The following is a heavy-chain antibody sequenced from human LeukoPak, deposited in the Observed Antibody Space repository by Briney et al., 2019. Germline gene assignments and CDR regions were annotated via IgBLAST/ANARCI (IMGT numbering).Heavy chain of an antibody. CDR2: INHGGFT. D-gene: IGHD2-15*01. CDR1: GASLSVYC. V-gene: IGHV4-34*01. Sequence: AETLSLTCALAGASLSVYCCSRIHQSPGKGLEWIGDINHGGFTNYNPSLKSRVTISVDTSRNQIALRLSSLTAAATAVYFCARSHLWPSGTFDIWGQGTVVAVSS. CDR3: ARSHLWPSGTFDI. J-gene: IGHJ3*02.